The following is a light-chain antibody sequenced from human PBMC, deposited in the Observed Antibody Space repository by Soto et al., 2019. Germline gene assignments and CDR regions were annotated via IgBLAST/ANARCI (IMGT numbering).Light chain of an antibody. J-gene: IGKJ2*01. CDR3: QQYKGYSGT. Sequence: DTQMTQSPSTLSASVGDTVTITCRASQSINSWLAWYQQKPGKAPNLLIHRASTLQSGVPSRFSGSGSGTEFTLTITGLQPDDFATYYCQQYKGYSGTFGQGTKVDI. CDR1: QSINSW. V-gene: IGKV1-5*03. CDR2: RAS.